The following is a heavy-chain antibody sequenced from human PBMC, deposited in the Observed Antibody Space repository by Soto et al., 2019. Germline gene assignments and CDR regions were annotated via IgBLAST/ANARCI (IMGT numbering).Heavy chain of an antibody. CDR3: TKVRGDPV. J-gene: IGHJ6*04. V-gene: IGHV3-23*01. CDR1: GFTFSNYA. CDR2: ISAGRST. D-gene: IGHD4-17*01. Sequence: GGSLRLSCAASGFTFSNYAMNWVRQAPGKGPEWVSGISAGRSTYYADSVKGRFTISRDNSKSTLFLQMDSLRAEDTALYYCTKVRGDPVWGKGTTVTVPQ.